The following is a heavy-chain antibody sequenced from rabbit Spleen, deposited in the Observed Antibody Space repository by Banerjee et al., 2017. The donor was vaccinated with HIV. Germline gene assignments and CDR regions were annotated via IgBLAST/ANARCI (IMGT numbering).Heavy chain of an antibody. D-gene: IGHD8-1*01. CDR1: GFSFSYSDY. CDR2: IDPVFGIT. Sequence: QEQLVESGGGLVKPGASLTLTCTASGFSFSYSDYMCWVRQPPGKGLEWIGYIDPVFGITYYANWVNGRFSISRENAQNTVFLQMTSLTAADTATYFCARDGAGGSYFALWGQGTLVTVS. J-gene: IGHJ3*01. V-gene: IGHV1S45*01. CDR3: ARDGAGGSYFAL.